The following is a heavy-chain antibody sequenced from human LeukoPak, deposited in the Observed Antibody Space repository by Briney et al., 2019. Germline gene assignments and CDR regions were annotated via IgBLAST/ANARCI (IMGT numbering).Heavy chain of an antibody. CDR2: TNTNTGNP. D-gene: IGHD2-8*01. Sequence: APVKVSCKASGYTFTSYAMNWVRQAPGQGLEWMGWTNTNTGNPTYAQGFTGRFVFSLDTSDNTAYLQISSLQAEDTAVYYCASFFCASGLCYYLDYWGQGTLVTVSS. V-gene: IGHV7-4-1*02. CDR1: GYTFTSYA. CDR3: ASFFCASGLCYYLDY. J-gene: IGHJ4*02.